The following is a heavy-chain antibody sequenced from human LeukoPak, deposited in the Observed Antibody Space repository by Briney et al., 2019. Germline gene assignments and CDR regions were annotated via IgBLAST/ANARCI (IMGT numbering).Heavy chain of an antibody. CDR2: ISYSGST. CDR3: ARSHPWQLPDY. V-gene: IGHV4-59*08. CDR1: GGSITSYY. Sequence: PSETLSLTCTVSGGSITSYYWSWIRQPPGKGLEWIAYISYSGSTNYNPSLKSRVTISVDTSKNQFSLKLSSVTAAGTAVYYCARSHPWQLPDYWGQGTLVTVSS. J-gene: IGHJ4*02. D-gene: IGHD2-15*01.